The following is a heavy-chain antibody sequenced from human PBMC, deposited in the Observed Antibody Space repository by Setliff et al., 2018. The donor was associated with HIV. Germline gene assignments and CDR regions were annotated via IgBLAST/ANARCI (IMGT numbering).Heavy chain of an antibody. D-gene: IGHD6-19*01. CDR2: IYPGNSDT. Sequence: GESLKISCKASGYSFNRYFIGWVRQMPGKGLEWMAIIYPGNSDTTYSPSFQGQVTISADKSISTAYLQWSSLKASDTAMYYCAKHLSPGSGWYSKARGMDVWGQGTTVTVSS. J-gene: IGHJ6*02. CDR3: AKHLSPGSGWYSKARGMDV. CDR1: GYSFNRYF. V-gene: IGHV5-51*01.